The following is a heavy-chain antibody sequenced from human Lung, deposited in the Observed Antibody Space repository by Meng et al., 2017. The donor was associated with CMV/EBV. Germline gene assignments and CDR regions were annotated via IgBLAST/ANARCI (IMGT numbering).Heavy chain of an antibody. D-gene: IGHD5-24*01. Sequence: QVQLQESGPGLVKPSQTLSLTCTVSGGSSSSSSYYWGWIRQSPGKGLEWIGSIYFSGNTYYNPSLKSRVTMSVGTAQNKFSLTLRSVTAADTAVYYCVTETGYNYDNWGQGALVTVSS. J-gene: IGHJ4*02. V-gene: IGHV4-39*07. CDR1: GGSSSSSSYY. CDR2: IYFSGNT. CDR3: VTETGYNYDN.